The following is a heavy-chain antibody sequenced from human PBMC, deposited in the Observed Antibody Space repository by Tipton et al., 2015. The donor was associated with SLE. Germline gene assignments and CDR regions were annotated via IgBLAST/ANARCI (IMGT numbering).Heavy chain of an antibody. CDR1: GFTFSSYE. J-gene: IGHJ4*02. Sequence: SLRLSCAASGFTFSSYEMNWVRQAPGKGLEWVSYISSSGSTIYYADSVKGRFTISRDNAKNSLYLQMNSLRAEDTAVYYCARGFLEWLRGYYFDYWGQGTLVTVSS. D-gene: IGHD3-3*01. CDR2: ISSSGSTI. V-gene: IGHV3-48*03. CDR3: ARGFLEWLRGYYFDY.